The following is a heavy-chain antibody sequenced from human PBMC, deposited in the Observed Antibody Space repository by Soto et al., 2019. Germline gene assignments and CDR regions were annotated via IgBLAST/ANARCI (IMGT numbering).Heavy chain of an antibody. Sequence: QVQLVQSGAEVKKPGASVKVSCKASGYTFTSYAMHWVRQAPGQRLEWMGWINAGNGNTKYSQKFQGRVTITRDTAASTACMELSSLRSEATAVYYCARVFRGGDADWFDPWGQGTLVTVSS. CDR2: INAGNGNT. V-gene: IGHV1-3*01. J-gene: IGHJ5*02. D-gene: IGHD2-21*02. CDR3: ARVFRGGDADWFDP. CDR1: GYTFTSYA.